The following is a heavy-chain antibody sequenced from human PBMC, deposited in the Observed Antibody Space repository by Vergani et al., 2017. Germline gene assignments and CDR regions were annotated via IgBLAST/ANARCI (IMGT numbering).Heavy chain of an antibody. Sequence: EVQLVQSGAEVKKPGESLRISCKGSGYSFTSYWISWVRQMPGKGLEWMGRIDPSDSYTNYSPSFQGHVTISADKSTSTANLQWSSLKASDTAMYYCASFLYLGVDPVCWGQGTLVTGSS. J-gene: IGHJ4*02. CDR1: GYSFTSYW. CDR2: IDPSDSYT. D-gene: IGHD3-3*01. V-gene: IGHV5-10-1*01. CDR3: ASFLYLGVDPVC.